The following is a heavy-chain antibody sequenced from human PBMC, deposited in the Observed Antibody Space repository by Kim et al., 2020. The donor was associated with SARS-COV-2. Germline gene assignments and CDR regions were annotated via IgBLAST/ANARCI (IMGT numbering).Heavy chain of an antibody. J-gene: IGHJ5*02. CDR2: IIPIFGTA. Sequence: SVKVSCKASGGTFSSYAISWVRQAPGQGLEWMGGIIPIFGTANYAQKFQGRVTITADESTSTAYMELSSLRSEDTAVYYCARGGRGYSMNWFDPWGQGTLVTVSS. CDR3: ARGGRGYSMNWFDP. D-gene: IGHD5-18*01. V-gene: IGHV1-69*13. CDR1: GGTFSSYA.